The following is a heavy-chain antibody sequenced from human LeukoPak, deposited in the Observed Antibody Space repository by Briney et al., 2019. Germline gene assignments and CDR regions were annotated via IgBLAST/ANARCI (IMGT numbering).Heavy chain of an antibody. Sequence: HPGGSLRLSCAASGFTFSSYAMSWVRQAPGKGLEWVSYISSSGSTIYYADSVKGRFTISRDNAKNSLYLQMNSLRAEDTAVYYCAREASDGSGSYYREDAFDIWGQGTMVTVSS. D-gene: IGHD3-10*01. CDR2: ISSSGSTI. CDR1: GFTFSSYA. J-gene: IGHJ3*02. CDR3: AREASDGSGSYYREDAFDI. V-gene: IGHV3-48*04.